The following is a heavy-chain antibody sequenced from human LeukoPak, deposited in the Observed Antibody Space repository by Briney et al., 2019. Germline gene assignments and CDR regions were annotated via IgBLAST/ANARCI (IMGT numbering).Heavy chain of an antibody. CDR3: ARDEMLRMLAVAVSFDY. J-gene: IGHJ4*02. CDR2: ISAYNGNT. D-gene: IGHD6-19*01. V-gene: IGHV1-18*01. CDR1: GYTFNSYG. Sequence: GASVKVSCKASGYTFNSYGISWVRQAPGQGLEWMGWISAYNGNTNYVQKLQGRVTMTTDTSTSTAYMELRSLRSDDTAVYYCARDEMLRMLAVAVSFDYWGQGTLVTVSS.